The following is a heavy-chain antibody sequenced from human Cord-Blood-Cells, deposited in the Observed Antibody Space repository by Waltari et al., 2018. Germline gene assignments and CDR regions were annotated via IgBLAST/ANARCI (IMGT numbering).Heavy chain of an antibody. J-gene: IGHJ6*02. CDR3: ARTVTMVQGKTYYYYGMDV. Sequence: QVQLVQSGAEVKKPGASVKVSCKASGYTFTSYYMHWVRQAPGQGLEWMGIINPSGGSTSYAQKFQGRVTMTRATSTSTVYMELSSLRSEDTAVYYCARTVTMVQGKTYYYYGMDVWGQGTTVTVSS. V-gene: IGHV1-46*01. CDR1: GYTFTSYY. D-gene: IGHD3-10*01. CDR2: INPSGGST.